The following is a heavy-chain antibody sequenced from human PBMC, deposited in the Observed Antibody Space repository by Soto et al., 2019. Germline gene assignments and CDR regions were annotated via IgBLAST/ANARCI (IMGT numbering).Heavy chain of an antibody. CDR1: GFSFDDYA. CDR3: AKDTGITLIRGIRYNYYGMDV. D-gene: IGHD3-10*01. CDR2: ISWSSGSI. J-gene: IGHJ6*02. Sequence: GGSLRLSCAASGFSFDDYATHWVRQAPGKGLEWVSGISWSSGSIGYADSVKGRFTISRDNAKSSLYLQMNRLGPEDTALYYCAKDTGITLIRGIRYNYYGMDVWGQGTTVTVSS. V-gene: IGHV3-9*01.